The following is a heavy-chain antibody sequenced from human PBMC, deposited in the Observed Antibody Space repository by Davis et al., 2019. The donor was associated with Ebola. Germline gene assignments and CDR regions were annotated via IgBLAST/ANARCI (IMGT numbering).Heavy chain of an antibody. J-gene: IGHJ4*02. CDR2: ISAYNGNT. CDR3: ARALYGDYDY. D-gene: IGHD4-17*01. V-gene: IGHV1-18*04. Sequence: ASVKVSCKASGYTFTGYYMHWVRQAPGQGLEWMGWISAYNGNTNYAQKLQGRVTMTTDTSTSTAYMELRSLRSDDTAVYYCARALYGDYDYWGQGTLVTVSS. CDR1: GYTFTGYY.